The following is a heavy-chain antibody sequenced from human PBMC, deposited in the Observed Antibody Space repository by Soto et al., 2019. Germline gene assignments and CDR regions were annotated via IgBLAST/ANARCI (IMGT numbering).Heavy chain of an antibody. V-gene: IGHV3-23*01. CDR3: ARRGPGTYFDY. J-gene: IGHJ4*02. CDR1: GFTFSSYA. D-gene: IGHD6-13*01. Sequence: EVQLLESGGGLVQPGGSLRLSCAASGFTFSSYAMNWVRQAPGKGLEWVSVISGSGDSTYYTDSVKGRFTISRDNSKNTLDLQMNSLRAEDTAVYYCARRGPGTYFDYWGQGNLVTVSS. CDR2: ISGSGDST.